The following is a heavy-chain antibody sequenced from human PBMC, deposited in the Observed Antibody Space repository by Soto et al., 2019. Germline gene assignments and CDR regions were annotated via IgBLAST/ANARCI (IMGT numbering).Heavy chain of an antibody. V-gene: IGHV6-1*01. CDR1: GDSVSTNTAA. D-gene: IGHD2-2*01. CDR2: TYYRSKWYF. J-gene: IGHJ3*02. Sequence: PSQTLSLTCAISGDSVSTNTAAWNWVRQSPSRGLEWLGMTYYRSKWYFDYAVSVKSRITITPDTSKNQFSLHLDSVTPGDTAVYYCTRTRGQLLADAFDIWRLGTIVTVSS. CDR3: TRTRGQLLADAFDI.